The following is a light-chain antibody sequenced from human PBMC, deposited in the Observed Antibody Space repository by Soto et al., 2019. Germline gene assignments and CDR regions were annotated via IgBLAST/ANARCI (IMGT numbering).Light chain of an antibody. J-gene: IGLJ1*01. Sequence: QSVLTQPASVSGSPGQSITISCTGTSSNVGSYKLVSWYRQHPGKAPKLMIFEVNKRPSGVSNSFSGSKSGNTASLTISGLKVEDEADYYCCSSGGSPTYVFGTGTKVTVL. CDR3: CSSGGSPTYV. V-gene: IGLV2-23*02. CDR1: SSNVGSYKL. CDR2: EVN.